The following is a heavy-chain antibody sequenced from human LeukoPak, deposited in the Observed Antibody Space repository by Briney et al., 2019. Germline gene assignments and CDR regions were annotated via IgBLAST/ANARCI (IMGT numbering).Heavy chain of an antibody. D-gene: IGHD3-10*01. CDR1: GYTFTGYY. CDR3: ARASSTNRRGWFGEKKYYFDY. Sequence: GASVKVSCKASGYTFTGYYMHWVRQAPGQGLEWMGWINPNSGGTNYAQKFQGRVTMTRDTSISTAYMELSRLRSDDTAVYYCARASSTNRRGWFGEKKYYFDYWGQGTLVTVSS. CDR2: INPNSGGT. J-gene: IGHJ4*02. V-gene: IGHV1-2*02.